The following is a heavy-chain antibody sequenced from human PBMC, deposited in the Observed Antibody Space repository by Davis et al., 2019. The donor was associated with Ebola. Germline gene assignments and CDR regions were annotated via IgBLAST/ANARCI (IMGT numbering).Heavy chain of an antibody. CDR3: ARSSGGYYEHDY. V-gene: IGHV1-8*03. J-gene: IGHJ4*02. Sequence: ASVKVSCKASGYTFTGYYMHWVRQATGQGLEWMGWMNPNSGNTGYAQKFQGRVTITRNTSISTAYMELSSLRSEDTAVYYCARSSGGYYEHDYWGQGTLVTVSS. CDR1: GYTFTGYY. D-gene: IGHD3-22*01. CDR2: MNPNSGNT.